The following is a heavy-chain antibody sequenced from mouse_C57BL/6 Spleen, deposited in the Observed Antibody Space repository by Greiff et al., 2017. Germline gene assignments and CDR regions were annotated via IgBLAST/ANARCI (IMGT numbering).Heavy chain of an antibody. CDR3: ARIYYDYDGDYFDY. V-gene: IGHV5-17*01. CDR2: ISSGSSTI. D-gene: IGHD2-4*01. J-gene: IGHJ2*01. Sequence: EVQVVESGGGLVKPGGSLKLSCAASGFTFSDYGMHWVRQAPEKGLEWVAYISSGSSTIYYADTVKGRFTISRDNAKNTLFLQMTSLRSEHTAMYYCARIYYDYDGDYFDYWGQGTTLTVSS. CDR1: GFTFSDYG.